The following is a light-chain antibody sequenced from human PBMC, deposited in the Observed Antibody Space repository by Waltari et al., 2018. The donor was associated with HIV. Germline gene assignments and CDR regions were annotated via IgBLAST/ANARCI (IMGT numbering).Light chain of an antibody. Sequence: GTSSDVGAYKYVSWYQQHPGKAPKLMLYEVSDRPSGVSNRFSGSKSGNTASLTISGLQAEDEADYYCSSYSSRSVLLFGGGTKLTVL. CDR2: EVS. J-gene: IGLJ2*01. CDR3: SSYSSRSVLL. CDR1: SSDVGAYKY. V-gene: IGLV2-14*01.